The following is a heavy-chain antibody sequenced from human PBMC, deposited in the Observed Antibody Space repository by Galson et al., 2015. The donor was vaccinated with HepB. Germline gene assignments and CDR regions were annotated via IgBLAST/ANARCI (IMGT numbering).Heavy chain of an antibody. J-gene: IGHJ6*02. Sequence: SLRLSCAASGFTVSSNYISWVRQAPGKGLEWVSVIYSGGSTYNADSVKGRFTISRDKSKNTVYLQMNSLRAEDTAIYYCARDRRGALPAAQIPSRYGMDVWGQATTVTVSS. CDR2: IYSGGST. CDR1: GFTVSSNY. CDR3: ARDRRGALPAAQIPSRYGMDV. D-gene: IGHD2-2*01. V-gene: IGHV3-66*01.